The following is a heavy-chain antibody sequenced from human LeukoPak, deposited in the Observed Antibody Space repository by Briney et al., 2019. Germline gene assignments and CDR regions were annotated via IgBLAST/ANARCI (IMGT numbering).Heavy chain of an antibody. V-gene: IGHV3-23*01. J-gene: IGHJ5*02. D-gene: IGHD2-15*01. CDR3: AKGCSGGSCYSGWFDP. CDR2: ISGSGGST. CDR1: GFTFSSYA. Sequence: GGSLRLSCAASGFTFSSYAMSWVRQAPGKGLEWVSAISGSGGSTYYADSVKGRFTISRDNSKNTLYLQMNSLRAEDTAVYYCAKGCSGGSCYSGWFDPWGQGTLVTVSS.